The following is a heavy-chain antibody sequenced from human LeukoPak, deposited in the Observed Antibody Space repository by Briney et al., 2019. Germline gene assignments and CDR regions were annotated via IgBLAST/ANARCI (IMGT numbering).Heavy chain of an antibody. D-gene: IGHD2-2*01. Sequence: ASVKVSCKASGYTFTSYDINWVRQATGQGLEWMGWMNPNSGNTGYAQKFQGRVTMTRNTSISTAYMELSSLRSEDTAVYYCARFAIVVVPAARGGRRDYYYGMDVWGQGTTVTVSS. CDR3: ARFAIVVVPAARGGRRDYYYGMDV. CDR1: GYTFTSYD. CDR2: MNPNSGNT. V-gene: IGHV1-8*01. J-gene: IGHJ6*02.